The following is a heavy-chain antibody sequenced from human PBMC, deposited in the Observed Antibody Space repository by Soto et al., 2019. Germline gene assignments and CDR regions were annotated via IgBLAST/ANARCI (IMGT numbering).Heavy chain of an antibody. Sequence: QVQLQESGPGLVKPSETLSLTCTVSGGSISSYYWSWIRQPPGKGLEWIGYIYYSGSTNYNPSLKSRVTISVDTSKNQFSLKLSSVTAADTAVYYCASGRGDWNYGRTFDYWGQGTLVTVSS. CDR3: ASGRGDWNYGRTFDY. J-gene: IGHJ4*02. D-gene: IGHD1-7*01. CDR2: IYYSGST. CDR1: GGSISSYY. V-gene: IGHV4-59*01.